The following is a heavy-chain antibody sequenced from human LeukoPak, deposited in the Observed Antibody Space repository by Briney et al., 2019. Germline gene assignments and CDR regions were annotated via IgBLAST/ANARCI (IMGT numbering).Heavy chain of an antibody. V-gene: IGHV4-34*01. CDR1: GGSFSGYY. CDR2: INHSGST. D-gene: IGHD2-2*01. CDR3: ARSPTKRVPEDY. J-gene: IGHJ4*02. Sequence: SETLSLTCAVYGGSFSGYYWSWIRQPPGKGLEWIGEINHSGSTNYNPSLKSRVTISVDTSKNQLSLKLSSVTAADTAVYYCARSPTKRVPEDYWGQGTLVTVSS.